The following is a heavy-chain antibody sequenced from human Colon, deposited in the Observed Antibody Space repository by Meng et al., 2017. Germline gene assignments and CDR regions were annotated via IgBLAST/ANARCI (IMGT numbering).Heavy chain of an antibody. CDR3: AAFRSGKIDY. CDR1: GLTFQDYG. V-gene: IGHV3-33*03. Sequence: GRLVGSWGGVVQTGRSPRLTCVAFGLTFQDYGMNWVRKAPGKGLEWVDLIWYNGDRTYIAESVKGRLTISRDNAKNTLSLQMNSLRAEDTAVYYCAAFRSGKIDYWGQGTLVTVSS. J-gene: IGHJ4*02. D-gene: IGHD1-26*01. CDR2: IWYNGDRT.